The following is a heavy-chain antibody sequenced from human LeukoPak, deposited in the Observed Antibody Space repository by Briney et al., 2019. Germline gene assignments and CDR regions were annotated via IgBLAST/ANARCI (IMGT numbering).Heavy chain of an antibody. CDR3: ARGSPIVGATTGFGY. CDR2: IRYDGSNK. V-gene: IGHV3-30*02. D-gene: IGHD1-26*01. J-gene: IGHJ4*02. CDR1: GFTFSSYG. Sequence: SGGSLRLSCAASGFTFSSYGIHWVRQAPGKGLEWVAFIRYDGSNKYHADSVKGRFTISRDNSKNTLYLQMNSLRAGDTAVYYCARGSPIVGATTGFGYWGQGTLVTVSS.